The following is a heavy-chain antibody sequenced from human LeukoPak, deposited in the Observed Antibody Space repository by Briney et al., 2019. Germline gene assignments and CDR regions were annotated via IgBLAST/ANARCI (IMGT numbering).Heavy chain of an antibody. Sequence: GGSLRLSCAASGFTFSSYAMHWVRQAPGKGLEWVAVISYDGSNKYYADSVKGRFTISRDNSKNTLYLLMNSLRAEDTAVYYCAREPYGSGSYYLYYYYGMDVWGQGTTVTVSS. CDR2: ISYDGSNK. V-gene: IGHV3-30-3*01. CDR1: GFTFSSYA. CDR3: AREPYGSGSYYLYYYYGMDV. J-gene: IGHJ6*02. D-gene: IGHD3-10*01.